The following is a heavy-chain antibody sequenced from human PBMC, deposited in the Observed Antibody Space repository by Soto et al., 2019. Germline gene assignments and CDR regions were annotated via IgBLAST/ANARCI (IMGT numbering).Heavy chain of an antibody. CDR2: INWNSDKV. CDR3: AKDKGGTPYYIDS. CDR1: GFNFGNYA. D-gene: IGHD6-25*01. Sequence: VLLVESGGGLVQPGRSLRLSCAVSGFNFGNYAMRWVRQAPGKGLEWVAAINWNSDKVAYAGSVLGRFTIFRDSAKNSLHLQMNDLTTEDTALYYCAKDKGGTPYYIDSWGQGSLVTVSS. J-gene: IGHJ4*02. V-gene: IGHV3-9*01.